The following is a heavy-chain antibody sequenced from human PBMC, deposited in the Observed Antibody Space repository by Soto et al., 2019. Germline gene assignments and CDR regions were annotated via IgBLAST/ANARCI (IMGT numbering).Heavy chain of an antibody. CDR2: IYSGGST. V-gene: IGHV3-66*01. J-gene: IGHJ6*03. D-gene: IGHD3-10*01. CDR1: GFTVSSNY. CDR3: ARVRLEYYYGSGSPPGYYYYMDV. Sequence: GGSLRLSCAASGFTVSSNYMSWVRQAPGKGLEWVSVIYSGGSTYYADSVKGRFTISRDNSKKPLYLKMNSLRAEDTAVYYCARVRLEYYYGSGSPPGYYYYMDVWGKGTTVTVSS.